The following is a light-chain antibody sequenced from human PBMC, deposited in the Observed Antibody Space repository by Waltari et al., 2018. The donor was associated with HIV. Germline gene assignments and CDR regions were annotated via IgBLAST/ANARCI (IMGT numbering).Light chain of an antibody. Sequence: DIQLTQAPSSVSVFVGGNVSITCRASQSVGDKLAWYQVKTGEAPKLLIYGASKLQSGVPSRFAASVSGPEFSLTITGLQSDDSGTYLCQQAFSFPHTFGGGT. CDR2: GAS. CDR1: QSVGDK. V-gene: IGKV1D-12*01. J-gene: IGKJ4*01. CDR3: QQAFSFPHT.